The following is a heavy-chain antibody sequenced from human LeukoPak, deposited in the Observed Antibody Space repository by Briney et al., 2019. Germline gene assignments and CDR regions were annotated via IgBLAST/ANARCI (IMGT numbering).Heavy chain of an antibody. D-gene: IGHD3-3*01. Sequence: GASVKVSCKASGYTFTSYDINWVRQATGQGLEWMGWMNPNSGNTGYAQKFQGRVTMTRNTSISTAYMELSSLRSEDTAVYYCAREYYDFWILFDYWGQGTLVTVSS. CDR3: AREYYDFWILFDY. J-gene: IGHJ4*02. CDR2: MNPNSGNT. CDR1: GYTFTSYD. V-gene: IGHV1-8*01.